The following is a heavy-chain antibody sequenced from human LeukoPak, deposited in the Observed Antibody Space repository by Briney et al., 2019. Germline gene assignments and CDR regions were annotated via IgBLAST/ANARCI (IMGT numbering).Heavy chain of an antibody. J-gene: IGHJ4*02. CDR1: GFTFSSYA. CDR2: ISGSGGST. Sequence: GGSLRLSCAASGFTFSSYAMSWVRQAPGKGLEWVSAISGSGGSTYYADSVKGRFTISRDNSKNTLYLQMNSLRAEDTAVYYCAKEYYLAARSRWGFDYWGQGTLVTVSS. CDR3: AKEYYLAARSRWGFDY. D-gene: IGHD6-6*01. V-gene: IGHV3-23*01.